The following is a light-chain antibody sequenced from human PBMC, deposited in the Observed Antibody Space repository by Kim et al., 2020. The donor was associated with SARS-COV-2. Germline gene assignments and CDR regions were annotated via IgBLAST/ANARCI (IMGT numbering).Light chain of an antibody. CDR2: GKN. CDR3: NSRDSSGNHLPLV. J-gene: IGLJ3*02. CDR1: SLRSYY. V-gene: IGLV3-19*01. Sequence: SSELTQDPAVSVALGQTVRITCQGDSLRSYYASWYQQKPGQAPVLVIYGKNNRPSGIPDRFSGSSSGNTASLTITGAQAEDEADYYCNSRDSSGNHLPLVFGGGTKLTVL.